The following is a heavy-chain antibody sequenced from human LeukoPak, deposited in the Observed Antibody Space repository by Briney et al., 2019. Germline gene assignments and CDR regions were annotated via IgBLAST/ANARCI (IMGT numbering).Heavy chain of an antibody. D-gene: IGHD3-22*01. CDR3: ARVPLHDDSGHYYPH. V-gene: IGHV1-3*01. CDR1: GYTFTSYG. J-gene: IGHJ1*01. CDR2: INGGNGNT. Sequence: ASVKVSCKTSGYTFTSYGMHWVRQAPGQSLEWMGWINGGNGNTKYSEKFQGRVTIIRGTSASTAYMELSSLRSEDTAVYYCARVPLHDDSGHYYPHWGQGTLDTVSS.